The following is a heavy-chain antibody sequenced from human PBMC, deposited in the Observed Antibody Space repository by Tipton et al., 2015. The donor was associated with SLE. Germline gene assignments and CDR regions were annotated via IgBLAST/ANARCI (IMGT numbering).Heavy chain of an antibody. Sequence: TLSLTCTVSGGSISGGGYSWSWIRQSPGKGLEWIGSLYQSGSIHYNPSLENRVTISVDRSKNQFSLSLSSATAADTAVYYCARADGSYFYYFMDVWGKGTTVTVSS. CDR3: ARADGSYFYYFMDV. V-gene: IGHV4-30-2*06. CDR1: GGSISGGGYS. CDR2: LYQSGSI. J-gene: IGHJ6*03. D-gene: IGHD3-10*01.